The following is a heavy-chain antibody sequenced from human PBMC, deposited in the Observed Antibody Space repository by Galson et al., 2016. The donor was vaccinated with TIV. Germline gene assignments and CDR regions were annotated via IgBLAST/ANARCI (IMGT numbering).Heavy chain of an antibody. CDR3: ARDLEGWRRAQYDS. CDR1: RFNFSDYW. V-gene: IGHV3-7*01. Sequence: SLRLSCAVSRFNFSDYWMSWVRQAPGKGLEWVANIKEDGSEKNYVGSVEGRFAVSRDNGKNSLYLQMSSLRAEDTAFYYCARDLEGWRRAQYDSWGQGTLVTVSS. J-gene: IGHJ4*02. D-gene: IGHD6-19*01. CDR2: IKEDGSEK.